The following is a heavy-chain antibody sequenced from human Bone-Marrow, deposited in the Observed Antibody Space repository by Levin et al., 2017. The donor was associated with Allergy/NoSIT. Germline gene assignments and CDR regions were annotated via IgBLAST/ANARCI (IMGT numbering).Heavy chain of an antibody. Sequence: ASVKVSCKASGGIFSSYTISWVRQAPGQGLEWMGRIIPILGIANYAQKFQGRVTITADKSTSTAYMELSSLRSEDTAVYYCARDPIIAAAGSGYFDYWGQGTLVTVSS. CDR2: IIPILGIA. V-gene: IGHV1-69*04. CDR3: ARDPIIAAAGSGYFDY. CDR1: GGIFSSYT. J-gene: IGHJ4*02. D-gene: IGHD6-13*01.